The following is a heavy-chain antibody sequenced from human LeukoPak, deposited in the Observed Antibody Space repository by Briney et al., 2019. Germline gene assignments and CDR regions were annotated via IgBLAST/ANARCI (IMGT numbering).Heavy chain of an antibody. CDR3: AKARNYYDSSGYYFDY. D-gene: IGHD3-22*01. V-gene: IGHV3-23*01. CDR2: ISGSGGST. J-gene: IGHJ4*02. CDR1: GFTFISYA. Sequence: GGSLRLSCAASGFTFISYAMSWVRQAPGKGLEWVSAISGSGGSTYYADSVKGRFTISRDNSKNTRYLQMNSLRAEDTAVYYCAKARNYYDSSGYYFDYWGQGTLVTVSS.